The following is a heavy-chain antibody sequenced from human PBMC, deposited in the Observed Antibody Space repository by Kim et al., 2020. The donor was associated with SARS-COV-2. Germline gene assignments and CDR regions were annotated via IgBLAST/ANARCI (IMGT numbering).Heavy chain of an antibody. D-gene: IGHD3-9*01. CDR2: MWYDGGSE. CDR1: GFTFSSFA. V-gene: IGHV3-33*01. CDR3: ARTGFSGYLRNSFDV. J-gene: IGHJ3*01. Sequence: GGSLRLSCAASGFTFSSFAMHWVRQAPGRGLEWVAVMWYDGGSEYYADSVTGRFTISRDNSEDTVYLQMNSLRAEDTAVYYCARTGFSGYLRNSFDVWGQGSMVTGSS.